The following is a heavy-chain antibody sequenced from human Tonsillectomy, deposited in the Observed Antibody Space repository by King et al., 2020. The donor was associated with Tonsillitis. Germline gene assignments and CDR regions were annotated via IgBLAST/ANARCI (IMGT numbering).Heavy chain of an antibody. Sequence: QLQESGPGLVQPSGTLFLTCGVSGASISSSNWWSWVRQAPGKGLEWIGEISHRGRTKYNPSLASRVTISVDWSRNQFSLNLSPVTAADTALYYCAREQEREKGLLDSWGQGTLVTVSS. J-gene: IGHJ4*02. D-gene: IGHD2-15*01. CDR3: AREQEREKGLLDS. CDR2: ISHRGRT. V-gene: IGHV4-4*02. CDR1: GASISSSNW.